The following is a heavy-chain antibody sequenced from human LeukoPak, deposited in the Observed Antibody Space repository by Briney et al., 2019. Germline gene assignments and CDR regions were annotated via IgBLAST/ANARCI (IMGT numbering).Heavy chain of an antibody. D-gene: IGHD3-22*01. V-gene: IGHV3-23*01. Sequence: GGSLRLSCVASEFVFSSHAMIWVRQAPGKGLEWISVISSSGGSTYYADSVKGRFTISRDNSKNTLYLQMNSLRAEDTAVYYCAKDGLPTYYYDSSGFDYWGQGTLVTVSS. CDR1: EFVFSSHA. CDR3: AKDGLPTYYYDSSGFDY. CDR2: ISSSGGST. J-gene: IGHJ4*02.